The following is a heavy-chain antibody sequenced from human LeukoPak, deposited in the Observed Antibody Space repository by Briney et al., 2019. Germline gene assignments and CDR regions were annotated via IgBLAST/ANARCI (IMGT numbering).Heavy chain of an antibody. CDR1: GGSISSSSYC. Sequence: PSETLSLTCTVSGGSISSSSYCWGWIRQPPGKGLEWIGSIYYSGSTYYNPSLKSRVTISVDTSKNQFSLKLSSVTAADTAVYYCASGTGGGNPFDYWGQGTLVTVSS. D-gene: IGHD4-23*01. V-gene: IGHV4-39*07. CDR2: IYYSGST. J-gene: IGHJ4*02. CDR3: ASGTGGGNPFDY.